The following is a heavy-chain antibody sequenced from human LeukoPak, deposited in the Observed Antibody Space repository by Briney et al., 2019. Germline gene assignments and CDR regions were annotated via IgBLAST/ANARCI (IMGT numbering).Heavy chain of an antibody. Sequence: GGSLRLSCAASGFTFSDYYMSWIRQAPGKGLEWVSYISSSSSYTNYADSVKGRFTISRDNAKNSLYLQMNSLRAEDTALYYCAKDTTGRSGGMDVWGQGTTVTVSS. CDR3: AKDTTGRSGGMDV. V-gene: IGHV3-11*05. CDR1: GFTFSDYY. CDR2: ISSSSSYT. J-gene: IGHJ6*02. D-gene: IGHD1-1*01.